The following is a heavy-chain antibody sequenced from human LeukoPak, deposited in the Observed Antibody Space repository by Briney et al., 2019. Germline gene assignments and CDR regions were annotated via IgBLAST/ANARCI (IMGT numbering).Heavy chain of an antibody. CDR1: GGTFSSYA. D-gene: IGHD3-22*01. Sequence: GASVKVSCKASGGTFSSYAISWVRQAPGQGLEWMGGIIPIFGTANYAQKLQGRVTITADESTSTAYMELSSLRSEDTAVYYCARLGPFYDSSSYGDYNWFDPWGQGTLVTVSS. J-gene: IGHJ5*02. CDR3: ARLGPFYDSSSYGDYNWFDP. V-gene: IGHV1-69*13. CDR2: IIPIFGTA.